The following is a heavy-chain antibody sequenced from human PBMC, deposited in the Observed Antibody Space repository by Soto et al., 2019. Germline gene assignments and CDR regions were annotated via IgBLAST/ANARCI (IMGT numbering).Heavy chain of an antibody. D-gene: IGHD3-3*01. J-gene: IGHJ4*02. CDR3: VKDRFVNY. CDR1: GLNFNDYA. CDR2: ISSNGVST. Sequence: GGSLRLSCSASGLNFNDYAMHWVRQAAGKGLKYVSSISSNGVSTYYADSVKGRFTISRDNSKNTLYLQMNSLRVEDTAVYYCVKDRFVNYWGQGALVTRLL. V-gene: IGHV3-64D*06.